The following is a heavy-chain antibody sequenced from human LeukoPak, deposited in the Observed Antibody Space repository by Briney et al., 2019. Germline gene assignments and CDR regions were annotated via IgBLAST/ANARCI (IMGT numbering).Heavy chain of an antibody. D-gene: IGHD2-2*01. V-gene: IGHV4-4*09. CDR1: GSISGYY. J-gene: IGHJ3*02. Sequence: SETLSLTCTVSGSISGYYWSWIRQPPGKGLEWIGYIYTSGSTNYNPSLESRVSISVDTSKNQFSLDLSSVTAADTAVYYCARQKCTSASCLTKNAFDIWGQGTMVTVSS. CDR3: ARQKCTSASCLTKNAFDI. CDR2: IYTSGST.